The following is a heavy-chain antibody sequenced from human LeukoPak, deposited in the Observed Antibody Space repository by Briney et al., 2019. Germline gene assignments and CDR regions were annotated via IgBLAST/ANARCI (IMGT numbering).Heavy chain of an antibody. CDR2: INPNSGGT. CDR1: GGTFSSYA. CDR3: ARDITRVSGYGFGY. Sequence: ASVKVSCKASGGTFSSYAISWVRQAPGQGLEWMGWINPNSGGTNYAQKFQGRVTMTRDTSISTAYMELSRLRSGDTAVYYCARDITRVSGYGFGYWGQGTLVTVSS. D-gene: IGHD3-9*01. V-gene: IGHV1-2*02. J-gene: IGHJ4*02.